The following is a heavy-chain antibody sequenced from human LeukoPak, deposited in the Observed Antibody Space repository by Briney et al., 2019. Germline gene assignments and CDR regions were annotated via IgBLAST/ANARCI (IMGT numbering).Heavy chain of an antibody. V-gene: IGHV3-11*01. CDR1: GFMFSDSH. D-gene: IGHD3-10*01. CDR3: ARRFETLDY. J-gene: IGHJ4*02. Sequence: PGGSLRLSCVASGFMFSDSHMSWIRQAPGKGLEWISYIDSGRNTIYYADSVKGRFTISRDNAKNSLYLQMNSLRAEDTAVYFCARRFETLDYWGQGTRVTVSS. CDR2: IDSGRNTI.